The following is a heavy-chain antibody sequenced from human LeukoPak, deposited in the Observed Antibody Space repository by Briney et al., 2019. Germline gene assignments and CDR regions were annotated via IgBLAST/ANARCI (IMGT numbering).Heavy chain of an antibody. Sequence: SETLSLTCTVSGGSISTYYWSWFRQPAGKGLEWIGRFYASGSTNYNPSLKSRVTVSVDTSKNQFSLKLTSVTAADTAVYYCATGDNSFDNWGQGTLVTVPS. CDR1: GGSISTYY. CDR2: FYASGST. CDR3: ATGDNSFDN. D-gene: IGHD1-1*01. V-gene: IGHV4-4*07. J-gene: IGHJ4*02.